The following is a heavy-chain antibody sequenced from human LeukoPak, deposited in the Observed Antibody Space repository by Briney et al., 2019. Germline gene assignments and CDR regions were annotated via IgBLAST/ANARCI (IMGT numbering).Heavy chain of an antibody. V-gene: IGHV3-30*02. J-gene: IGHJ4*02. CDR3: AKDRATILDY. D-gene: IGHD5-12*01. CDR2: IRYDGSNK. CDR1: GFTFSSYG. Sequence: GGSLRLSCAASGFTFSSYGMHWVRRAPGKGLEWVAFIRYDGSNKYYADSVKDRFTISRDNSKNTLYLQMNSLRAEDTAVYYCAKDRATILDYWGQGTLVTVSS.